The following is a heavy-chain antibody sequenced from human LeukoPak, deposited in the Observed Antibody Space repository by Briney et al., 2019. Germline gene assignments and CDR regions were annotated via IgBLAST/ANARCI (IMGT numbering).Heavy chain of an antibody. V-gene: IGHV4-61*02. J-gene: IGHJ4*02. CDR1: GGSISSGSYY. Sequence: SETLSLTCTVSGGSISSGSYYWSWIRQPAGKGLEWIGRIYTSGSTNYNPSLKSRVTISVDTPKNQFSLKLSSVTAADTAVYYCARLWFGVHSDYWGQGTLVTVSS. CDR2: IYTSGST. CDR3: ARLWFGVHSDY. D-gene: IGHD3-10*01.